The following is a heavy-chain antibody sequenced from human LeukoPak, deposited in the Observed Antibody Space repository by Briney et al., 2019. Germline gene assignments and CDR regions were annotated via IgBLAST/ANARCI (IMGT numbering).Heavy chain of an antibody. D-gene: IGHD1-1*01. CDR2: MNPNSGNT. CDR1: GYTFTSYD. V-gene: IGHV1-8*01. J-gene: IGHJ6*03. Sequence: GASVKVSCKASGYTFTSYDINWVRQATGQGLEWMGWMNPNSGNTGYAQKFQGRVTMTRNTSISTAYMELSSLRSDDTAVYYCARAGSTTPTTRYYYYYMDVWGKGTTVTVSS. CDR3: ARAGSTTPTTRYYYYYMDV.